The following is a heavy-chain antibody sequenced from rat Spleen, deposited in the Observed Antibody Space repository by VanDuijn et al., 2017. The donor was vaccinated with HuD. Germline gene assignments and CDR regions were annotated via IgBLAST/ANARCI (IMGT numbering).Heavy chain of an antibody. V-gene: IGHV5-25*01. CDR3: ASAEFGVGWFAY. D-gene: IGHD4-3*01. Sequence: EVQLVESGGGLVQPGRSMKLSCAASGLSFSNYDMAWVRQAPTKGLEWVATITSGGSNSYYPDSVKGRFTISRDNAKSTLYLQMDSLRSEDTATYYCASAEFGVGWFAYWGQGTLVTVSS. CDR2: ITSGGSNS. CDR1: GLSFSNYD. J-gene: IGHJ3*01.